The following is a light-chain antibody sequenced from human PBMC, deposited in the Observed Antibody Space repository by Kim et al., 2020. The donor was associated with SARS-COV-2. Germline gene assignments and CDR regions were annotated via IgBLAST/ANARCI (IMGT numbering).Light chain of an antibody. J-gene: IGKJ4*01. V-gene: IGKV3-11*01. Sequence: SLSPGGTAAPSCRASQSVGIYVPWYQQKPGQAPRLLIYDASNRATGIPARFSGSGSGTDFTLTISSLEPEDFAVYYCQQRSTWPRFGGGTKVDIK. CDR2: DAS. CDR1: QSVGIY. CDR3: QQRSTWPR.